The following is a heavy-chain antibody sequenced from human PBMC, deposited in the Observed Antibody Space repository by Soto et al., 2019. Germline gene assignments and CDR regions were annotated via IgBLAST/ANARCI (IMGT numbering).Heavy chain of an antibody. D-gene: IGHD6-13*01. Sequence: QVQLVESGGGVVQPGRSLRLSCAASGFTFSSYGMHWVRQAPGKGLEWVAVISYDGSNKYYADSVKGRFTISRDNSKNTLYMQMNSLRADDTAVYYCAKDPGIAAAEGWFDPWGQGTLVTVSS. V-gene: IGHV3-30*18. CDR1: GFTFSSYG. CDR3: AKDPGIAAAEGWFDP. J-gene: IGHJ5*02. CDR2: ISYDGSNK.